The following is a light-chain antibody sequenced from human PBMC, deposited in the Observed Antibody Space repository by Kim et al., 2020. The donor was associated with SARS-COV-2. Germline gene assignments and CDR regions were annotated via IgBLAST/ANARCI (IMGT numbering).Light chain of an antibody. CDR3: SSYAGRQNLV. Sequence: QSALTQPPSASGSPGQSVTISCTGTSSDIGGYNFVAWYQQHPAKAPKVMIYEVNKRPSGVPDRFSGSKSGNTASLTVSGLQAEDEAEYYCSSYAGRQNLVFGGGTQLTVL. J-gene: IGLJ2*01. V-gene: IGLV2-8*01. CDR2: EVN. CDR1: SSDIGGYNF.